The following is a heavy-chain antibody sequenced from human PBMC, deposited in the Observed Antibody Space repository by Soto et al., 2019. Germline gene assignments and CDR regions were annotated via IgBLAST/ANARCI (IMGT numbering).Heavy chain of an antibody. V-gene: IGHV4-4*07. CDR2: FSLSGTT. D-gene: IGHD2-8*02. CDR3: ARGMTPPGAPAWYYFDS. Sequence: SSETLSLTCTVSGASITGSSYWSWIRQPAGKGLEWIGRFSLSGTTSYNPSLRSRVTMSADVSKNQFSLRLTSVTAADTALYYCARGMTPPGAPAWYYFDSWGQGTLVTVSS. J-gene: IGHJ4*02. CDR1: GASITGSSY.